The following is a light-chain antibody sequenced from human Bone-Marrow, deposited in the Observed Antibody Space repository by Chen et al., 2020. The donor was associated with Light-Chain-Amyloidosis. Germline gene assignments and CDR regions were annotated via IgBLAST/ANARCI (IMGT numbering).Light chain of an antibody. J-gene: IGLJ3*02. Sequence: SYVLTQPSSVSVAPGQTVTIACGGNNIGSTSVHWYQQTPGQAPLLVVYDDSARPSGIPERFSGSNAGNTATLTSSRVEAGDEADYYCQVWDRSSDRPVFGGGTKLTVL. CDR2: DDS. CDR1: NIGSTS. V-gene: IGLV3-21*02. CDR3: QVWDRSSDRPV.